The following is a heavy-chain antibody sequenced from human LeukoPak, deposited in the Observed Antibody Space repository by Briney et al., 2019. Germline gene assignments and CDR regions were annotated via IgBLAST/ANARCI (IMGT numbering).Heavy chain of an antibody. CDR3: ARDLGSGSSSPHFDY. V-gene: IGHV3-30*04. CDR2: ISYDGSNK. J-gene: IGHJ4*02. Sequence: GGSLRLSCAASGFTFSSYAMHWVRQAPGKGLEWVAVISYDGSNKYYADSVKGRFTISRDNSKNTLYLQMNSLRAEDTAVYYCARDLGSGSSSPHFDYWGQGTLVTVSS. CDR1: GFTFSSYA. D-gene: IGHD6-19*01.